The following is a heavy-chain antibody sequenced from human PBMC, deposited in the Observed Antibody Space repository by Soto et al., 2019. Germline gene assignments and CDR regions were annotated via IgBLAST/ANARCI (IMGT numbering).Heavy chain of an antibody. Sequence: QVQLVQSGAEVKKPGSSVKVSCKASGGTFSSYAISWVRQAPGQGLEWMGGIIPMFGTADYAQKFQGRVTITADESTSTAYMELSSLRSEDTAVYYCAAHFHWRPYNYYYGMDVWGQGTTVTVSS. CDR2: IIPMFGTA. J-gene: IGHJ6*02. D-gene: IGHD1-1*01. V-gene: IGHV1-69*12. CDR1: GGTFSSYA. CDR3: AAHFHWRPYNYYYGMDV.